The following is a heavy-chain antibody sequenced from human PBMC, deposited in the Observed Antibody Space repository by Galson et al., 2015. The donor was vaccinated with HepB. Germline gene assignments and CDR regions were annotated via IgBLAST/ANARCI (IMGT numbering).Heavy chain of an antibody. CDR2: IYPGDSDT. V-gene: IGHV5-51*03. Sequence: QSGAEVKKPGESLKISCKGSGYSFTSYWIGWVRQMPGKGLEWMGIIYPGDSDTRYSPSFQGQVTISADKSISTAYLQWSSLKASDTAMYYCARIDYYDSSGYYLQIDYWGQGTLVTVSS. D-gene: IGHD3-22*01. J-gene: IGHJ4*02. CDR1: GYSFTSYW. CDR3: ARIDYYDSSGYYLQIDY.